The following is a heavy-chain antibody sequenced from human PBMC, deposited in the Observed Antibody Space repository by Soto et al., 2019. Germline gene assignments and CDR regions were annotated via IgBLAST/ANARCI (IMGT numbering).Heavy chain of an antibody. V-gene: IGHV1-18*01. J-gene: IGHJ2*01. CDR3: ARDRARYWYFDL. Sequence: ASVKVSCRASGYTFTSYGISWVRQAPGQGLEWMGWISAYNGNTNYAQKLQGRVTMTTDTSTSTAYMELRSLRSDDTAVYYCARDRARYWYFDLWGRGTLVTVSS. CDR1: GYTFTSYG. CDR2: ISAYNGNT.